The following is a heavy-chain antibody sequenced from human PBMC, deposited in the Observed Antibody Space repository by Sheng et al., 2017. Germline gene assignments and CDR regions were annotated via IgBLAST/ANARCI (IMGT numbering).Heavy chain of an antibody. D-gene: IGHD2-21*01. CDR3: ARDFPERSDSPRVRP. Sequence: QVQLVQSGAEVKKPGSSVKVSCKASGGTFSTYTFSWVRQAPGQGLEWMGRIIPIPRITTYAQKFQGRVTITADKSTNTVYLDLSSLRSEDTAVYYCARDFPERSDSPRVRPWGQGTLVTVSS. CDR1: GGTFSTYT. V-gene: IGHV1-69*08. J-gene: IGHJ5*02. CDR2: IIPIPRIT.